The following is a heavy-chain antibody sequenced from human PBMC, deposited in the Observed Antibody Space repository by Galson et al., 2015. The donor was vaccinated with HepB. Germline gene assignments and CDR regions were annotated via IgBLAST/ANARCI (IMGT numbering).Heavy chain of an antibody. Sequence: SLRLSCAASGFTFNSYSMNWVRQAPGKGLEWVSYISSSSSTIYYADSVKGRFTISRDNAKNSLYLQMNSLRAEDTAVYYCARDPFILTGYPETSAEGAFDIWGQGTMVTVSS. CDR2: ISSSSSTI. CDR1: GFTFNSYS. J-gene: IGHJ3*02. V-gene: IGHV3-48*04. D-gene: IGHD3-9*01. CDR3: ARDPFILTGYPETSAEGAFDI.